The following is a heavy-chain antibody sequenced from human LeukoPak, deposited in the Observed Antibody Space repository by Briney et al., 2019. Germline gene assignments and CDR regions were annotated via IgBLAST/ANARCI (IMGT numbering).Heavy chain of an antibody. J-gene: IGHJ4*02. V-gene: IGHV1-18*01. CDR3: IVVVTAIPH. D-gene: IGHD2-21*02. Sequence: GASVKVSCKASGYTFTSYGINWVRQAPGQGLERMGWISVYNGNTNDAQKLQGRVTMTTDTSTSTAYMELRSLTSDDTAVYYAIVVVTAIPHWGQGTPVTVSS. CDR2: ISVYNGNT. CDR1: GYTFTSYG.